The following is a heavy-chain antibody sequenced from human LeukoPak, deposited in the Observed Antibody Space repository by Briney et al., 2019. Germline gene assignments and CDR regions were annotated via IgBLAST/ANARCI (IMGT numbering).Heavy chain of an antibody. CDR1: GYRFTTDW. Sequence: GESLKISCQASGYRFTTDWIGWVRQVPGEGLEWMGMIYPGDSDTRYSPSFQGQVTISADTSINTAFLQWSSLKASDTAMYFCARHHEPPTYYTDYWGQGTLVTVSS. J-gene: IGHJ4*02. CDR2: IYPGDSDT. V-gene: IGHV5-51*01. CDR3: ARHHEPPTYYTDY.